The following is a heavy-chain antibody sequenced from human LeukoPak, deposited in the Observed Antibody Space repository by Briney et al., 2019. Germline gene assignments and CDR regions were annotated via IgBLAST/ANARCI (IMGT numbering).Heavy chain of an antibody. CDR2: INPVNGGS. D-gene: IGHD2-21*01. J-gene: IGHJ4*02. Sequence: VASVNVSCTASGYIFTAYFLHWVRQAPGQGPEWMGWINPVNGGSEYAQKFQGRVNMTRDTSTSTVYMELTRLTSNDTAVYFCTRDLDIVATIINVWGQGTLVTVSS. CDR1: GYIFTAYF. CDR3: TRDLDIVATIINV. V-gene: IGHV1-2*02.